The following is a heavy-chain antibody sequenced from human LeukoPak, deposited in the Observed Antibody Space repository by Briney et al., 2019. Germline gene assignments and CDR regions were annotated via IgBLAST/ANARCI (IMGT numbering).Heavy chain of an antibody. J-gene: IGHJ4*02. Sequence: GASVKVSCKASGYTFTSYGISWVRQAPGQGLEWMGWISAYNGNTNYAQKLQGRVTMTTDTSTSTAYMELRSLRSDDTAVYYCARDTYYYDSSGYYYMLFDYWGQGTPVTVSS. CDR3: ARDTYYYDSSGYYYMLFDY. CDR1: GYTFTSYG. V-gene: IGHV1-18*01. CDR2: ISAYNGNT. D-gene: IGHD3-22*01.